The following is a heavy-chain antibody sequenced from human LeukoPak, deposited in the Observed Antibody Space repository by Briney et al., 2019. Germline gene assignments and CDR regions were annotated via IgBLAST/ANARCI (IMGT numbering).Heavy chain of an antibody. Sequence: GRSLRLSCAASGFTFNDYYMTWIRQAPGKGLEWVSHISNSGAAIYADSVKGRFTISRDNAKNSLYLQMNSLRAEDTAVYYCARVGSIAAAGTPDYWGQGTLVTVSS. CDR2: ISNSGAAI. D-gene: IGHD6-13*01. CDR3: ARVGSIAAAGTPDY. V-gene: IGHV3-11*01. J-gene: IGHJ4*02. CDR1: GFTFNDYY.